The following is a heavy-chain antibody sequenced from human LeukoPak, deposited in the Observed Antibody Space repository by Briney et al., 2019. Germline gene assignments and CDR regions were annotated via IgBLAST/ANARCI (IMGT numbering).Heavy chain of an antibody. CDR3: ARHYGGSYPENPFDY. J-gene: IGHJ4*02. V-gene: IGHV4-39*01. Sequence: SETLSPTCTVSGGSISSSSYYWGWIRQPPGKGLEWIGSIYYSGSTYYNPSLKSRVTISVDTSKNQFSLKLSSVTAADTAVYYCARHYGGSYPENPFDYWGQGTLVTVSS. CDR2: IYYSGST. D-gene: IGHD1-26*01. CDR1: GGSISSSSYY.